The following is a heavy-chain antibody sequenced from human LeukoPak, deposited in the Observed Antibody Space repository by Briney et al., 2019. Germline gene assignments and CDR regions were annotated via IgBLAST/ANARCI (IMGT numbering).Heavy chain of an antibody. CDR3: ATSYRHISGYYYYDC. V-gene: IGHV4-39*07. CDR2: IFYSGST. J-gene: IGHJ4*02. Sequence: SETLSLTCTVSGDSINSDNYYWGWIRQPPGKGLEWIGNIFYSGSTYYNPSLKSRVTISVDTSKNQFSLKLSSVTAADTAVYYCATSYRHISGYYYYDCWGQGTLVTVSS. CDR1: GDSINSDNYY. D-gene: IGHD3-22*01.